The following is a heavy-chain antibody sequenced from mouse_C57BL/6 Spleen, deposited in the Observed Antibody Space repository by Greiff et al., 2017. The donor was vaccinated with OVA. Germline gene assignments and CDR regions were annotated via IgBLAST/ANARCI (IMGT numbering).Heavy chain of an antibody. CDR3: AREEDGGGFAY. CDR2: INYDGSST. V-gene: IGHV5-16*01. CDR1: GFTFSDYY. Sequence: EVKVVESEGGLVQPGSSMKLSCTASGFTFSDYYMAWVRQVPEKGLEWVANINYDGSSTYYLDSLKSRFIISRDNAKNILYLQMSSLKSEDTATYYCAREEDGGGFAYWGQGTLVTVSA. J-gene: IGHJ3*01.